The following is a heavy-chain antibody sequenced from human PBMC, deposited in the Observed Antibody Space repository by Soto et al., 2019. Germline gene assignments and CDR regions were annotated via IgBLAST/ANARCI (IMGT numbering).Heavy chain of an antibody. CDR2: ISYSGST. V-gene: IGHV4-31*03. CDR3: ARDNYYTGSGYYPSSAEYFQH. J-gene: IGHJ1*01. CDR1: GGAISSGGFY. Sequence: PSLTRTVSGGAISSGGFYLGWIRQYSGEGLGWIGCISYSGSTYYNPSLKSRITISVDTSKNQFFLKLRSVTAADTAVYYCARDNYYTGSGYYPSSAEYFQHWGQGTLVTVSS. D-gene: IGHD3-22*01.